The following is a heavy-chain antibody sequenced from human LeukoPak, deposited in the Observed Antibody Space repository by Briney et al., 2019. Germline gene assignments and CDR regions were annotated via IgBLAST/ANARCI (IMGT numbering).Heavy chain of an antibody. D-gene: IGHD6-6*01. CDR1: GYTFTGYY. V-gene: IGHV1-2*02. CDR2: INPNSGGT. CDR3: ARLKSTISSGWFDP. J-gene: IGHJ5*02. Sequence: ASVKVSCKASGYTFTGYYMHWVRQAPGQGLDWMGWINPNSGGTSYAQKFQGRVTMTRDTSISTVYMELSRLRSDDTAVYYCARLKSTISSGWFDPWGQGTPVTVSS.